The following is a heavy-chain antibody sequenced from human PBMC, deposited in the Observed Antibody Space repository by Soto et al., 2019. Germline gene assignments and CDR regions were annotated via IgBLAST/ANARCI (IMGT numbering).Heavy chain of an antibody. Sequence: PGGSLRLSCAASGFTFSSYGMHWVRQAPGKGLEWVAVISYDGSNKYYADSVKGRFTISRDNSKNTLYLQMNSLRAEDTAVYYCAKGAGYCSGGSCYAVPYYYYGMDVWGQGTTVTVSS. D-gene: IGHD2-15*01. V-gene: IGHV3-30*18. CDR3: AKGAGYCSGGSCYAVPYYYYGMDV. CDR1: GFTFSSYG. J-gene: IGHJ6*02. CDR2: ISYDGSNK.